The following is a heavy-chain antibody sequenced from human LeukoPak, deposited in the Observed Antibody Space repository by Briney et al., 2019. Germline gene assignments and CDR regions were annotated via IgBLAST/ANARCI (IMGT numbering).Heavy chain of an antibody. Sequence: PGGSLRLSCAASGFTVSRNYMSWVRQAPGKGLEWVSAISGSGGSTYYADSVKGRFTISRDNAKNSLYLQMNGLRVDDTAVYYCARGADYVWGTPPAYWGQGTLVTVSS. J-gene: IGHJ4*02. CDR1: GFTVSRNY. CDR2: ISGSGGST. V-gene: IGHV3-23*01. D-gene: IGHD3-16*01. CDR3: ARGADYVWGTPPAY.